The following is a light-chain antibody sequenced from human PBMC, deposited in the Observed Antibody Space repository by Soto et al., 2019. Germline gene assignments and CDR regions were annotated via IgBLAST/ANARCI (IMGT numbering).Light chain of an antibody. Sequence: DIQMTQTPSTLSASPGDRVTITCRASETSSRWLAWYQQKPGKAPKLLIYDASTLESGVPSRFSGSGSGTEFTLTISSLQSDDFATYYCQQYTTYWTFGQGTKVEIK. CDR3: QQYTTYWT. CDR2: DAS. CDR1: ETSSRW. J-gene: IGKJ1*01. V-gene: IGKV1-5*01.